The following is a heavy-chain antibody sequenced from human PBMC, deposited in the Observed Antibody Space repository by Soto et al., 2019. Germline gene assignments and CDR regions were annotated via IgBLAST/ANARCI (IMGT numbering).Heavy chain of an antibody. CDR3: ASTPSYSSSSLYWFDP. V-gene: IGHV3-23*01. Sequence: GGSLRLSCAASGFTFSNYGMAWVRQAPGKGLEWVSGISGSGGSTYYADSVKGRFTISRDNSKNTLYLQMNSLRAEDTAVYYCASTPSYSSSSLYWFDPWGQGTLVTVSS. CDR1: GFTFSNYG. CDR2: ISGSGGST. D-gene: IGHD6-13*01. J-gene: IGHJ5*02.